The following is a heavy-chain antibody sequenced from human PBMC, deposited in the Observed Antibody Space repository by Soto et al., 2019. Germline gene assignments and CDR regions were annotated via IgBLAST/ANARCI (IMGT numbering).Heavy chain of an antibody. CDR2: ISGSGGSP. V-gene: IGHV3-23*01. CDR3: ARDREQLVYYYYYGMDV. CDR1: GFTFSGHT. D-gene: IGHD6-6*01. J-gene: IGHJ6*02. Sequence: GGSLRLSCAASGFTFSGHTMSWVRQAPGKGLEWVSAISGSGGSPSYADSVQGRFTISRDNPKNALYLQMSSLRVEDTAIYYCARDREQLVYYYYYGMDVWGQGTTVTVSS.